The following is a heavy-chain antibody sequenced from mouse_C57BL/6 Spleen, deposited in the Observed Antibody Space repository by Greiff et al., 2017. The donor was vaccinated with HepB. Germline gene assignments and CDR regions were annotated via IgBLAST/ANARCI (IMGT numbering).Heavy chain of an antibody. D-gene: IGHD2-3*01. V-gene: IGHV1-26*01. CDR3: ARLYYDGYWYFDV. Sequence: VQLKQSGPELVKPGASVKISCKASGYTFTDYYMNWVKQSHGKSLEWIGDINPNNGGTSYNQKFKGKATLTVDKSSSTAYMELRSLTSEDSAVYYCARLYYDGYWYFDVWGTGTTVTVSS. CDR2: INPNNGGT. CDR1: GYTFTDYY. J-gene: IGHJ1*03.